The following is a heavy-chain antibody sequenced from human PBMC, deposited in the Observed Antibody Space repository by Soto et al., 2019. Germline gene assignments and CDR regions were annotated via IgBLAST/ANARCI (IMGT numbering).Heavy chain of an antibody. CDR2: IYYSGST. Sequence: SETLSLTCTVSGGSISSSSYYWGWIRQPPGKGLEWIGSIYYSGSTYYNPSLKSRVFISVDTSKKQFSLKLSSVTAADTAVYYCARQGGSSSGFYYYYYDMEVWGKGTTVTVSS. CDR1: GGSISSSSYY. J-gene: IGHJ6*03. V-gene: IGHV4-39*01. D-gene: IGHD6-6*01. CDR3: ARQGGSSSGFYYYYYDMEV.